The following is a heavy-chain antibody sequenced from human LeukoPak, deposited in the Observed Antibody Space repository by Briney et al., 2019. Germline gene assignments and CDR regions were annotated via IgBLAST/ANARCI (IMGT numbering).Heavy chain of an antibody. V-gene: IGHV3-20*04. Sequence: SGGSLILSCAASGFTFEDYGMSWVRQPPGKGLEWVSGINWNGGNTGYADSVRGRFTISRDNAKNSLYLQMNSLRAEDTAVYYCAKEGPGRYYYDSSGYIDYWGQGTLVTVSS. CDR2: INWNGGNT. D-gene: IGHD3-22*01. CDR1: GFTFEDYG. CDR3: AKEGPGRYYYDSSGYIDY. J-gene: IGHJ4*02.